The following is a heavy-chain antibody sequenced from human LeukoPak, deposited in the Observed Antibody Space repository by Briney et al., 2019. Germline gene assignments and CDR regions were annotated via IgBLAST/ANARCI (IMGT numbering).Heavy chain of an antibody. CDR2: MNPNSGNT. Sequence: ASVKVSCKASGYTFTSYDTNWVRQATGQGLEWMGWMNPNSGNTGYAQKFQGRVTMTRNTSISTAYMELSSLRSEDTAVYYCARGHYGDYYYYMDVWGKGTTVTVSS. D-gene: IGHD4-17*01. CDR3: ARGHYGDYYYYMDV. J-gene: IGHJ6*03. CDR1: GYTFTSYD. V-gene: IGHV1-8*01.